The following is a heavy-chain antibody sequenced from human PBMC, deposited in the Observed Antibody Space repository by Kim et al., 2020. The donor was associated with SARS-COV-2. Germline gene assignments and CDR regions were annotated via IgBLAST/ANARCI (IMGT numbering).Heavy chain of an antibody. V-gene: IGHV3-74*01. CDR2: IDGDGSNT. J-gene: IGHJ6*01. Sequence: GGSLRLSCAVSGFNSGSYWMHWVRQVPGKGLVWVANIDGDGSNTNYADSVKGRFTVSRDNAKNTVYLQMNSLRAEDMAVYYCARGNYGMDVWGQGTTVTVSS. CDR3: ARGNYGMDV. CDR1: GFNSGSYW.